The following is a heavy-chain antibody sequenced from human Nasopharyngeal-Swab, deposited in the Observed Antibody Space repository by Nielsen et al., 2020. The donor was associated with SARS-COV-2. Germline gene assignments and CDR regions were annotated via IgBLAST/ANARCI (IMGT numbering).Heavy chain of an antibody. CDR3: ARVGYGGPFDY. CDR1: GFTFSSYS. V-gene: IGHV3-7*01. D-gene: IGHD4-23*01. CDR2: IKQDGSEK. J-gene: IGHJ4*02. Sequence: GGSLRLSCAASGFTFSSYSMNWVRQAPGKGLEWVANIKQDGSEKYYVDSVKGRFTISRDNAKNSLYLQMNSLRAEDTAVYYCARVGYGGPFDYWGQGTLVTVSS.